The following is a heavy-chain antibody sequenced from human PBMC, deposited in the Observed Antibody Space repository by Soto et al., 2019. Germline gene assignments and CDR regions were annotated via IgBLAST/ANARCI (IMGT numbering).Heavy chain of an antibody. Sequence: QVQLQESGPGLVKPSETLSLTCAVSGDSISSYYCMWIRQPPGKGLESIGYLYYGRSANYNPSLTRRVTVPVDTPTNQCSLTLSSMTAADTAVYYCALRSMAVVPEYWGQGTLVTVSS. D-gene: IGHD3-22*01. CDR1: GDSISSYY. J-gene: IGHJ4*02. CDR3: ALRSMAVVPEY. CDR2: LYYGRSA. V-gene: IGHV4-59*01.